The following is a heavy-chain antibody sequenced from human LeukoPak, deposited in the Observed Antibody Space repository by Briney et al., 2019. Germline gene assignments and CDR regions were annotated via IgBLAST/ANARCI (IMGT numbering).Heavy chain of an antibody. CDR2: IVVGSGNT. J-gene: IGHJ4*02. CDR3: AAETGDRLRVDY. CDR1: GFTFTSSA. D-gene: IGHD7-27*01. V-gene: IGHV1-58*02. Sequence: ASVKVSCKASGFTFTSSAMQWVRQARGQRLESIGWIVVGSGNTNYAQKFQERVTITRDMSTSTAYMELSSLRSEDTAVYYCAAETGDRLRVDYWGQGTLVTVSS.